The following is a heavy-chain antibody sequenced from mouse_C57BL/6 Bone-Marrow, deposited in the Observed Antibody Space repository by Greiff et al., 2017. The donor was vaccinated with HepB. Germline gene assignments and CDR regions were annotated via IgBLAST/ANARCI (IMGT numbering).Heavy chain of an antibody. Sequence: QVQLQQSGPGLVQPSQSLSITCTVSGFSLTSYGVHWVRQSPGKGLEWLGVIWSGGSTDYNAAFISRLSISKDNSKSQVFFKMNSLQADDTAIYYCARNKGGYYSNYFAYWGQGTLVTVSA. V-gene: IGHV2-2*01. CDR3: ARNKGGYYSNYFAY. CDR1: GFSLTSYG. CDR2: IWSGGST. J-gene: IGHJ3*01. D-gene: IGHD2-5*01.